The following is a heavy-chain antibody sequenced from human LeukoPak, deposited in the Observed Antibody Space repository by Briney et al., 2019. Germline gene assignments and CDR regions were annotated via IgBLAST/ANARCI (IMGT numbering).Heavy chain of an antibody. Sequence: SETLSLTCTASGGSVSSGSYYWSWIRQPPGKGLEWTGYIYYSGSTNYDPSLKSRVTISVDTSKNQFSLKLSSVTAADTAVYYCAREDMVRGPRSFDYWGQGTLVTVSS. CDR3: AREDMVRGPRSFDY. CDR2: IYYSGST. J-gene: IGHJ4*02. D-gene: IGHD3-10*01. CDR1: GGSVSSGSYY. V-gene: IGHV4-61*01.